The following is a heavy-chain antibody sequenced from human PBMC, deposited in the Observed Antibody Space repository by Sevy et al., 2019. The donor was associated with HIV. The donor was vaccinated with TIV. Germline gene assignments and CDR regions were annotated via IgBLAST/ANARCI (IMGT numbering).Heavy chain of an antibody. CDR1: GFTFTGST. V-gene: IGHV3-73*01. D-gene: IGHD2-21*01. Sequence: GGSLRLSCVASGFTFTGSTIHWVRQASGKGLEWVGRIRSRGNIYPTTYGASVKGRFTISRDDSKNTAYLQTNSLRTEDTDVYYCTRPDTSNCVRDCNDFFDYWGQGTLVTVSS. CDR2: IRSRGNIYPT. J-gene: IGHJ4*02. CDR3: TRPDTSNCVRDCNDFFDY.